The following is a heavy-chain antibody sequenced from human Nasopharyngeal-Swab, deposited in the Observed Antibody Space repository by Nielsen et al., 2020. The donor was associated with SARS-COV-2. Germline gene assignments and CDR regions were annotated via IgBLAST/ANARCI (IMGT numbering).Heavy chain of an antibody. Sequence: SQKISCAASGFTFDDYAMHWVRQAPGKGLEWVSGISWNSGSIGYADSVKGRFTISRDNAKNSLYLQMNSLRAEDTALYYCAKDPSYSIAAAGTIDYWGQGTLVTVSS. D-gene: IGHD6-13*01. J-gene: IGHJ4*02. CDR2: ISWNSGSI. CDR3: AKDPSYSIAAAGTIDY. V-gene: IGHV3-9*01. CDR1: GFTFDDYA.